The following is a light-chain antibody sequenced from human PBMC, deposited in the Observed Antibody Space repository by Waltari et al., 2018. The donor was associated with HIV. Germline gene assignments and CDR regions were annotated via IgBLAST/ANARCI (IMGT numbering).Light chain of an antibody. CDR3: SSYTSSITYV. J-gene: IGLJ1*01. Sequence: QSALTQPASVSGSPGQSLTISCTGTSTAICRSNSVSWHQQPPGASPQLSIHDVSDLPAGIYMRFAGSKSCNTASLTISGLQTEDEADYYGSSYTSSITYVFGSGTRVTVL. V-gene: IGLV2-14*03. CDR1: STAICRSNS. CDR2: DVS.